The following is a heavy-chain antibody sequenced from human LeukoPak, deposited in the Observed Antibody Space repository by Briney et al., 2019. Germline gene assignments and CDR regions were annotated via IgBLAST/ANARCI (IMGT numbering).Heavy chain of an antibody. D-gene: IGHD3-22*01. CDR2: IYYGGST. Sequence: PSDTLSLTCTVSGGSISSNTYYWDWIRQPPGKGLECIGSIYYGGSTYYNPSLKSRVIISVDTSKNQFSLKLSSVTAADTAVYYCARAYYYASSAFDIWGQGTMVTVSS. CDR3: ARAYYYASSAFDI. CDR1: GGSISSNTYY. V-gene: IGHV4-39*01. J-gene: IGHJ3*02.